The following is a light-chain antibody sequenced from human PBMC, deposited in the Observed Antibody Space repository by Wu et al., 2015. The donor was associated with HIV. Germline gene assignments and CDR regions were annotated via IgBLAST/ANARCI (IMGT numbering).Light chain of an antibody. J-gene: IGKJ4*01. CDR1: QSIFSY. V-gene: IGKV3-11*01. CDR3: QHRSNWAVT. CDR2: DAS. Sequence: EIVLTQSPATLSLSPGERATLSCRASQSIFSYLAWYQHKPGKAPRLLIYDASTRATDIPARFSGSKSGTGFTLTISSLEPEDFAVYYCQHRSNWAVTFGGGTKVEI.